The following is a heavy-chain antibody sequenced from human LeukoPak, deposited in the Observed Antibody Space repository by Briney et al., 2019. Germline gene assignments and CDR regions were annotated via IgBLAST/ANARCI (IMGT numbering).Heavy chain of an antibody. CDR3: AKSIEPHYDFWSGYSNFDY. CDR1: GFTFSSYA. J-gene: IGHJ4*02. D-gene: IGHD3-3*01. CDR2: IGGSGGST. Sequence: PGGSLRLSCAASGFTFSSYAMSWVRQAPGKGLEWVSAIGGSGGSTYYADSVKGRFTISRDNSKTTLYLQMNSLRAEDTAVYYCAKSIEPHYDFWSGYSNFDYWGQGTLVTVSS. V-gene: IGHV3-23*01.